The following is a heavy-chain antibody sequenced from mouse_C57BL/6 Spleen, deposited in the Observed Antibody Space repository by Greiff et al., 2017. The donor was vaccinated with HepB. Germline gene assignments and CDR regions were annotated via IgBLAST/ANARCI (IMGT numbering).Heavy chain of an antibody. Sequence: QVQLQQPGAELVKPGASVKLSCKASGYTFTSYWMQWVNQRPGQGLEWIGEIDPSDSDTNHNQKFKGKATLTVDTSSSTAYMQLSSLTSEDSAVYYGAKLITTVGAPGGYAMDYWGQGTSVTVSS. V-gene: IGHV1-50*01. D-gene: IGHD1-1*01. CDR2: IDPSDSDT. J-gene: IGHJ4*01. CDR1: GYTFTSYW. CDR3: AKLITTVGAPGGYAMDY.